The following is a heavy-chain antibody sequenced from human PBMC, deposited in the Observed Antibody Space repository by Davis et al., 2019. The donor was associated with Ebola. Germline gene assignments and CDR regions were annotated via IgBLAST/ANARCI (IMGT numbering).Heavy chain of an antibody. CDR3: ARGGRNYVHY. Sequence: SETLSLTCTVSGGSISSGDYYWSWIRQPPGKGLEWIGYIYYSGSTNYNPSLKSRVTISVDTSKNQFSLKLSSVTAADTAVYYCARGGRNYVHYWGQGTLVTVSS. V-gene: IGHV4-61*08. D-gene: IGHD1-7*01. CDR2: IYYSGST. CDR1: GGSISSGDYY. J-gene: IGHJ4*02.